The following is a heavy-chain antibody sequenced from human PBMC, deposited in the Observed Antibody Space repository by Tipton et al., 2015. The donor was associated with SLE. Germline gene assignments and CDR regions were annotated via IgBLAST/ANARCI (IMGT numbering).Heavy chain of an antibody. CDR2: IIPIFGTA. V-gene: IGHV1-69*13. CDR3: ANVGGSKGAAAGIDY. Sequence: QLVQSGAEVKKPGASVKVSCKASGYTFTSYGISWVRQAPGQGLEWMGGIIPIFGTANYAQKFQGRVTITADESTTTAYMELNSLRAEDTAVYYCANVGGSKGAAAGIDYWGQGTLVTVSS. J-gene: IGHJ4*02. D-gene: IGHD6-13*01. CDR1: GYTFTSYG.